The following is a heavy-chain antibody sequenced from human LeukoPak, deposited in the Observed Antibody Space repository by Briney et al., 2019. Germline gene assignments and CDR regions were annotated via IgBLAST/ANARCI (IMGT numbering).Heavy chain of an antibody. J-gene: IGHJ4*02. CDR3: ARDGYMEDYGDYGIGY. Sequence: SETLSLTCTVSGGSISSSSYYWGWIRQPPGKGLEWIGSIYYSGSTYYNPSLKSRVTISVDTSKNQFSLKLSSVTAADTAVYYCARDGYMEDYGDYGIGYWGQGTLVTVSS. V-gene: IGHV4-39*07. D-gene: IGHD4-17*01. CDR2: IYYSGST. CDR1: GGSISSSSYY.